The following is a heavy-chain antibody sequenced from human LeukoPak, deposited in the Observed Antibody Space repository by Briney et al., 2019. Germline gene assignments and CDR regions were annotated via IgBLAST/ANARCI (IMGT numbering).Heavy chain of an antibody. V-gene: IGHV3-33*05. CDR1: GFTFSSYG. CDR2: ISYDESRK. CDR3: ARGWGSSVYASALDV. Sequence: GGSLRLSCAASGFTFSSYGMHWVRQAPGKGLEWVSLISYDESRKYYADSVKGRFTISRDNSKNTLYLQMNGLRAEDTAVYYCARGWGSSVYASALDVWGQGTVVTASS. J-gene: IGHJ3*01. D-gene: IGHD3-22*01.